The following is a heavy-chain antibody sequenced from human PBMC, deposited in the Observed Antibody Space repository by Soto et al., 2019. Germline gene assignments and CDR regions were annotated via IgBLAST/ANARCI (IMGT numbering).Heavy chain of an antibody. CDR3: AKDIAARGWYSLNN. CDR1: GFTFGDYT. J-gene: IGHJ4*02. Sequence: GGSLRLSCAASGFTFGDYTMHWVRQAPGKGLEWVSLINWDGGSTYYADSVKGRFTISRDNSKNSLYLQMNTLRTEDTTFYYCAKDIAARGWYSLNNWGRETQFTFSS. CDR2: INWDGGST. V-gene: IGHV3-43*01. D-gene: IGHD6-19*01.